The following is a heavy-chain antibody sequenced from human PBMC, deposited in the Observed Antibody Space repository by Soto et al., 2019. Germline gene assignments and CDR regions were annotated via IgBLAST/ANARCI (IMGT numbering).Heavy chain of an antibody. Sequence: GGSLSLSCAASGFTFSSYAMSWVRQAPGKGLEWVSAISGSGGSTYYADSVKGRFTISRDNSKNTLYLQMNSLRAEDTAVYYCAKDSPYYYDSSGSKGHDAFDIWGQGTMVTVSS. V-gene: IGHV3-23*01. J-gene: IGHJ3*02. CDR2: ISGSGGST. D-gene: IGHD3-22*01. CDR1: GFTFSSYA. CDR3: AKDSPYYYDSSGSKGHDAFDI.